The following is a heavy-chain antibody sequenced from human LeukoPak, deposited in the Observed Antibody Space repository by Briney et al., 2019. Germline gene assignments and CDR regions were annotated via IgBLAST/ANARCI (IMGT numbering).Heavy chain of an antibody. Sequence: GGPLSLFCVPSGFPYSHQVMLCLRAAPGKAREWWAFIQYDGNTIFYADSVKDRFTISRDNSKNTLYLQMNSLRTDDTAVYYCGKEHSGSYVHAFYPWGQGTVVTVSS. V-gene: IGHV3-30*02. CDR3: GKEHSGSYVHAFYP. CDR1: GFPYSHQV. D-gene: IGHD1-26*01. J-gene: IGHJ5*02. CDR2: IQYDGNTI.